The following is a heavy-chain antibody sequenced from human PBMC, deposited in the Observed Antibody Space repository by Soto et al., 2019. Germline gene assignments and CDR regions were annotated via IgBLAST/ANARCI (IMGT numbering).Heavy chain of an antibody. CDR2: ITDYGNGP. CDR3: AREYAPGSPNYDY. Sequence: GGSLRLSCAASGFTFSVYAMSWVRRAPGRGLEWVSTITDYGNGPYYAESVKGRFAISRDNSRDTLYLQMNSLRAEDTAIYYCAREYAPGSPNYDYWGQGTLVTVSS. D-gene: IGHD3-10*01. V-gene: IGHV3-23*01. J-gene: IGHJ4*02. CDR1: GFTFSVYA.